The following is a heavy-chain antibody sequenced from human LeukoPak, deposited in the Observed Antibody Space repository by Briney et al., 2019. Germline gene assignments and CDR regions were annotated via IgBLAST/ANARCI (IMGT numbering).Heavy chain of an antibody. CDR2: IWYDGSNK. CDR3: ARVKWLSRGNYAFDI. CDR1: GFTFSSYG. V-gene: IGHV3-33*01. J-gene: IGHJ3*02. D-gene: IGHD3-22*01. Sequence: GRSLRLSCAASGFTFSSYGMHWVRQAPGKGLEWVAVIWYDGSNKYYADSVNGRFTISRDNSKNTLYLQMNSLRAEDTAVYYCARVKWLSRGNYAFDIWGQGTMVTVSS.